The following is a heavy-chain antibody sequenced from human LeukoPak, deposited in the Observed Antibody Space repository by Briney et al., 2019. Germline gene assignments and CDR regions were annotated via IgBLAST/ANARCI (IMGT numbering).Heavy chain of an antibody. J-gene: IGHJ6*03. CDR2: INHSGST. CDR3: AKTMANYYYYYMDV. Sequence: SETLSLTCAVYGGSFSGYYWSWIRQPPGKGLEWIGEINHSGSTNYSPSLKSRVTISVDTSKNQFSLKLSSVTAADTAVYYCAKTMANYYYYYMDVWGRGTTVTVSS. D-gene: IGHD4/OR15-4a*01. CDR1: GGSFSGYY. V-gene: IGHV4-34*01.